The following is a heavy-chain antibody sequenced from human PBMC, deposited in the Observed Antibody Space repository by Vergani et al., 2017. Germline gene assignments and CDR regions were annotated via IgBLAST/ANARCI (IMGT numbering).Heavy chain of an antibody. J-gene: IGHJ3*02. V-gene: IGHV4-59*08. CDR3: ARRYYDSSGYPIDI. D-gene: IGHD3-22*01. CDR1: GGSISSYY. Sequence: QVQLQESGPGLVKPSETLSLTCTVSGGSISSYYWSWIRQPPGKGLEWIGYIYYSGSTNYNPSLKSRVTISVDTSKNQFSLKLSSVTAADMAVYYCARRYYDSSGYPIDIWGQGTMVTVSS. CDR2: IYYSGST.